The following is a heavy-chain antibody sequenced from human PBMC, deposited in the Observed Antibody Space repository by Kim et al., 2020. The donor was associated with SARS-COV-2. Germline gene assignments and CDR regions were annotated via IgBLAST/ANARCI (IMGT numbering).Heavy chain of an antibody. Sequence: GESLKISCKGSGYSFTSYWIGWVRQMPGKGLEWMGIIYPGDSDTRYSPSFQGQVTISADKSISPAYLQWSSLKASDTAMYYCARQGYSYGFAFWFDPWGQGTLVTVSS. CDR3: ARQGYSYGFAFWFDP. D-gene: IGHD5-18*01. CDR2: IYPGDSDT. V-gene: IGHV5-51*01. J-gene: IGHJ5*02. CDR1: GYSFTSYW.